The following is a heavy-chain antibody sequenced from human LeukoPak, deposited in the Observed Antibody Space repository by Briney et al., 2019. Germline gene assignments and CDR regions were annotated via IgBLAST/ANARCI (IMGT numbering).Heavy chain of an antibody. CDR2: IYNSESP. CDR3: ARGDGGSMYDY. V-gene: IGHV4-59*01. J-gene: IGHJ4*02. D-gene: IGHD2-15*01. Sequence: PSETLSLTCLVSGGSISNYYGSWIRQSPGKGLEWIGYIYNSESPNYNPSLKSRVIISVDTSKNQFSLRLSSVTAADTAVYYCARGDGGSMYDYWGQGTLVTVSS. CDR1: GGSISNYY.